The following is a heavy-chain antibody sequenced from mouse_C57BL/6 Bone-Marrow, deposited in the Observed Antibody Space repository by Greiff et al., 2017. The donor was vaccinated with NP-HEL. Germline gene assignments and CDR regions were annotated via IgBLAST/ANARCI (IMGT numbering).Heavy chain of an antibody. CDR1: GYTFTSYW. J-gene: IGHJ2*01. CDR3: ASSTAQNDY. CDR2: IDPSDSYT. D-gene: IGHD3-2*02. Sequence: QVQLQQPGAELVKPGASVKLSCKASGYTFTSYWMQWVKQRPGQGLEWIGEIDPSDSYTNYNQKFKGKATLTLDTSSSTAYMQLSSLTSEDSAVYYCASSTAQNDYWGQGTTLTVSS. V-gene: IGHV1-50*01.